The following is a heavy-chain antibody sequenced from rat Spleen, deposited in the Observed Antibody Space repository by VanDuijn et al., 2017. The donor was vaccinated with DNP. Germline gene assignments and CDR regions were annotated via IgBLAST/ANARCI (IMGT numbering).Heavy chain of an antibody. V-gene: IGHV5-58*01. CDR1: GFTFNTYW. CDR3: AKGGGWEDY. D-gene: IGHD5-1*01. J-gene: IGHJ2*01. Sequence: EVQLVETGGGLVQPGRSLKLSCVASGFTFNTYWMFWVRQAPGKGLEWVASINPDGASTYYLDSVKGRFTISRDNAENTVYLQMNRLRSEDTATYYCAKGGGWEDYWGQGVMVTVSS. CDR2: INPDGAST.